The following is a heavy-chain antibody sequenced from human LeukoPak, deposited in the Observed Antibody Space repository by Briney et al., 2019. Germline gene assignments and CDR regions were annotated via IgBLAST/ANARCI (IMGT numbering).Heavy chain of an antibody. CDR2: INRDGSTT. Sequence: GGALRLSCAGSGCTFSNYGVHWVRQAPGKGLVWVSRINRDGSTTKYADSVKGRFTVSRDNAKNTLNLQMNSLRAEDTAVYYCARDKKSGESSEIDYWGQGTLVTVSS. J-gene: IGHJ4*02. CDR3: ARDKKSGESSEIDY. CDR1: GCTFSNYG. D-gene: IGHD3-10*01. V-gene: IGHV3-74*03.